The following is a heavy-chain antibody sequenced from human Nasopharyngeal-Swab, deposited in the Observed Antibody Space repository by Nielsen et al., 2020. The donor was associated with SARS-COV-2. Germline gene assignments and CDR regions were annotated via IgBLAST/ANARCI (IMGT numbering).Heavy chain of an antibody. Sequence: GGSLRLSCAASGLTIANYAMSWVRQAPGKGLEWVSGISGSGGSTYYADSVKGQFTISKDNSRNTVYLQMNSLRAEDTAIYFCAKETRCGGDCYYVDYWGQGTLVTVSS. CDR2: ISGSGGST. J-gene: IGHJ4*02. CDR3: AKETRCGGDCYYVDY. V-gene: IGHV3-23*01. D-gene: IGHD2-21*02. CDR1: GLTIANYA.